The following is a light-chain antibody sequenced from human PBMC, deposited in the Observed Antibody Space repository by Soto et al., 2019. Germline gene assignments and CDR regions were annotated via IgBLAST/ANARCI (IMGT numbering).Light chain of an antibody. V-gene: IGLV2-8*01. J-gene: IGLJ3*02. CDR1: SSDIGGYNY. CDR3: TSYAGSNNLV. CDR2: EVS. Sequence: QSALTQPPSASGSPGQSVTISCTGTSSDIGGYNYVSWYQQHPGKAPKLIIYEVSKRPSGVPDRFSGSKSGNTASLTVSGLQAEDEADYYCTSYAGSNNLVFAGGTQLHVL.